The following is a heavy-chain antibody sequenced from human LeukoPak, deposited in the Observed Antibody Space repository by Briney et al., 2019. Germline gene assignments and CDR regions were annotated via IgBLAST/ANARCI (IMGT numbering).Heavy chain of an antibody. CDR3: ARGYSSSWYPGWYFDL. Sequence: SSQTLSLTCTVSGGSISSGGYYWSWIRQHPGQGLEWIGYIYYSGSTYYNPSLKGRVTISVDTSKNQFSLKLSSVTAADTAVYYCARGYSSSWYPGWYFDLWGRGTLVTVSS. J-gene: IGHJ2*01. D-gene: IGHD6-13*01. CDR1: GGSISSGGYY. V-gene: IGHV4-31*03. CDR2: IYYSGST.